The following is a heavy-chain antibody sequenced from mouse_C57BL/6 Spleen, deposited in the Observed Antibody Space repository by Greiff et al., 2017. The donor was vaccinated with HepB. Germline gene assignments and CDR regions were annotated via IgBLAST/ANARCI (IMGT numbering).Heavy chain of an antibody. J-gene: IGHJ1*03. CDR3: ARRSYYGSARGYLDG. V-gene: IGHV5-17*01. CDR1: GFTFSDYG. D-gene: IGHD1-1*01. Sequence: EVKLVESGGGLVKPGGSLKLSCAASGFTFSDYGMHWVRQAPERGLEWVAYISSGSSTIYYADTVKGRCTISRDNATNTLFLQMTSLRSEDTALYYCARRSYYGSARGYLDGWGTGTTVTVSS. CDR2: ISSGSSTI.